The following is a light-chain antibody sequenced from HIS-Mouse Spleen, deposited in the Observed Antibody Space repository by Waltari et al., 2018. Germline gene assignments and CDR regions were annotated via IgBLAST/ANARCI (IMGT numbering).Light chain of an antibody. CDR2: SNN. Sequence: QSVLTQPPSASGTPGQRVTISCSGSSSNIGSNTVNLYQPLPGTAPKLPIFSNNQRPSGVPDRFSGSKSGTSASLAISGLQSEDEADYYCAAWDDSLNGVVFGGGTKLTVL. CDR3: AAWDDSLNGVV. CDR1: SSNIGSNT. V-gene: IGLV1-44*01. J-gene: IGLJ2*01.